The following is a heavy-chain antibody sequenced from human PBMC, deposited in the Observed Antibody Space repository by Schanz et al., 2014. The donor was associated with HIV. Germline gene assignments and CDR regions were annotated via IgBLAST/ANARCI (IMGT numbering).Heavy chain of an antibody. D-gene: IGHD2-15*01. J-gene: IGHJ4*02. CDR2: ISYDGSNK. Sequence: QEQLVESGGGVVQPGKSLRLSCAASGFTFRNFGMHWVRQAPGKGLEWVAFISYDGSNKYYADSVKGRFTISRDNSKNTLYLQMNSLRAEDTAVYYCARGGIWEWDQPDFDYWSQGTLVTVSP. V-gene: IGHV3-30*03. CDR3: ARGGIWEWDQPDFDY. CDR1: GFTFRNFG.